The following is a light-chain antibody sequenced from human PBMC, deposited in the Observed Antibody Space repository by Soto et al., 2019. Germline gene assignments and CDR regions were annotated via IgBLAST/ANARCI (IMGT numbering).Light chain of an antibody. V-gene: IGKV1-39*01. CDR1: QDISSY. CDR2: AAS. J-gene: IGKJ1*01. CDR3: QQSYKPPWT. Sequence: DIQMTQSPSSLSASLGDRVTITCRANQDISSYLIWYQHKLGQAPKLLIHAASTLASGVPSRFSGSESGTDFTLTISVLEHEDSATYYCQQSYKPPWTFGQGTKVEIK.